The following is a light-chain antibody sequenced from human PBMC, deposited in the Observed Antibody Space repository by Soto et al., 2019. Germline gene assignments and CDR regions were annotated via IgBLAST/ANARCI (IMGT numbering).Light chain of an antibody. CDR1: QSISSW. V-gene: IGKV1-5*03. CDR3: HQYNSYPTSWT. CDR2: KAS. Sequence: DIQMTQSPSTLSASVGDRVTITCRASQSISSWLAWYQQKPGKAPKLLIYKASSLESGVPSRFSGSGSGTESTLTISSLQADDFATYYCHQYNSYPTSWTCCQGTKVEIK. J-gene: IGKJ1*01.